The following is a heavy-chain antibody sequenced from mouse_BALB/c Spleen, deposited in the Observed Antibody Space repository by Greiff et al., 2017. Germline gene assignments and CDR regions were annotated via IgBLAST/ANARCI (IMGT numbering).Heavy chain of an antibody. CDR1: GFTFSSYA. CDR3: ARDRGYGNYVGFAY. Sequence: EVQLVESGAGLVKPGGSLKLSCAASGFTFSSYAMSWVRQSPEKRLEWVAEISSGGSYTYYPDTVTGRVTISTDNAKNTLYLEMSSLRSEDTAMYYCARDRGYGNYVGFAYWGQGTLVTVSA. CDR2: ISSGGSYT. V-gene: IGHV5-9-4*01. D-gene: IGHD2-10*02. J-gene: IGHJ3*01.